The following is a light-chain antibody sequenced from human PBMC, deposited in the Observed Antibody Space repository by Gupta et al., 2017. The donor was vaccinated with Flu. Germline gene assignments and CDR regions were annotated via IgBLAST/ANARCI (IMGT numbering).Light chain of an antibody. V-gene: IGKV2-30*01. CDR2: KVP. CDR3: MQGTHWPRT. CDR1: QSLVYGDGNTY. Sequence: DVVMTQSPLSLPVTLGQPASISCRSSQSLVYGDGNTYLNWVQQRPGHSPRRLIYKVPNRDTGVPDRFSGSGSGTDFTLKISRVEAEDVGVYYCMQGTHWPRTFGQGTKLEIK. J-gene: IGKJ2*01.